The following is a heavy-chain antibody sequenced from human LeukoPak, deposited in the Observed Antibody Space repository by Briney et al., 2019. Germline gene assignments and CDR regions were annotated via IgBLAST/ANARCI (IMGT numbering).Heavy chain of an antibody. Sequence: SQTLSLTCTVSGGSISSGSYYWSWIRQPAGKGLEWIGRIYTSGSTNYNPSLKSRVTISVDTSKNQFSLKLSSVTAADTAVYYSARENLREYQLLGGFDPWGQGTLVTVSS. D-gene: IGHD2-2*01. CDR3: ARENLREYQLLGGFDP. CDR2: IYTSGST. J-gene: IGHJ5*02. V-gene: IGHV4-61*02. CDR1: GGSISSGSYY.